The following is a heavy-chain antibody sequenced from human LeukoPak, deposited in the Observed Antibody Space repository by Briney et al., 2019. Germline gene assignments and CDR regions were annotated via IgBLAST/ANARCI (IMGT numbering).Heavy chain of an antibody. CDR1: GGTISRYY. CDR3: ARVSRDYYYYYMDV. CDR2: IYTSGST. D-gene: IGHD5/OR15-5a*01. J-gene: IGHJ6*03. V-gene: IGHV4-4*07. Sequence: SETLSLTCTVSGGTISRYYWRWIRQPAGKGLEWIGRIYTSGSTNYNPSLKSRVTMSVDKSKNQFSLKLSSVSAADTAVYYCARVSRDYYYYYMDVWGKGTTVTVSS.